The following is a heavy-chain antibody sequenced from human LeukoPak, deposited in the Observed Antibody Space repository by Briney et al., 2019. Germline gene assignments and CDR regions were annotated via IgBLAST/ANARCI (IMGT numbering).Heavy chain of an antibody. D-gene: IGHD3-3*01. V-gene: IGHV4-30-2*01. CDR3: AREFWSGSRYYYGMDV. CDR1: GGSISSGGYS. CDR2: IYHSGST. Sequence: SQTLSLTCAVSGGSISSGGYSWSWIRQPPGKGLEWIGYIYHSGSTYYNPSLKSRVTISVDTSKNQFSLKLSSVTAADTAVYYCAREFWSGSRYYYGMDVWGQGTTVTVSS. J-gene: IGHJ6*02.